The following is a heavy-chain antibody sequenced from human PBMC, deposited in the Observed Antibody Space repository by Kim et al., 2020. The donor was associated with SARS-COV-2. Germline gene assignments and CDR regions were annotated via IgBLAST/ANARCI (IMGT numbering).Heavy chain of an antibody. J-gene: IGHJ4*02. D-gene: IGHD3-10*01. CDR2: LIPIFGTA. CDR3: ARDFTYLATTVLWFV. Sequence: SVKVSCKASGGTFSSYAISWVRQAPGQGLEWMLGLIPIFGTANYAQKFQGRVTITADESTSTAYMELSSLRSEDTAVYYCARDFTYLATTVLWFVWGQGTLVTVSS. V-gene: IGHV1-69*13. CDR1: GGTFSSYA.